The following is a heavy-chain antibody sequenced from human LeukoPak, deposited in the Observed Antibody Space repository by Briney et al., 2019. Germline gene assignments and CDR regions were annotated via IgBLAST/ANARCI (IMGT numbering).Heavy chain of an antibody. J-gene: IGHJ4*02. Sequence: GGSLRLSCAASGFTFSSYWMSWVRQAPGKGLEWVANIKQDGSEKFYVDSVKGRFTISRDNAKNSLYLQMNSLGAEDTAVYYCAKGAAGTLVGHYFDSWGQGTLVTVSS. V-gene: IGHV3-7*05. CDR3: AKGAAGTLVGHYFDS. CDR2: IKQDGSEK. D-gene: IGHD2-21*01. CDR1: GFTFSSYW.